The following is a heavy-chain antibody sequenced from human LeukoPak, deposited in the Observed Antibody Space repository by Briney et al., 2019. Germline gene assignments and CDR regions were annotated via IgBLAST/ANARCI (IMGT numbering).Heavy chain of an antibody. D-gene: IGHD6-13*01. Sequence: GGSLRLSCAASGFTFSTYNMNWMRQAPGKGLEWVSYISGSSTYTNYADSVEGRFTISRDNAKNSLYLQMNSLRAEDTAVYYCAKESRGGGTAGIIDYWGQGTLVTVSS. J-gene: IGHJ4*02. V-gene: IGHV3-11*05. CDR3: AKESRGGGTAGIIDY. CDR1: GFTFSTYN. CDR2: ISGSSTYT.